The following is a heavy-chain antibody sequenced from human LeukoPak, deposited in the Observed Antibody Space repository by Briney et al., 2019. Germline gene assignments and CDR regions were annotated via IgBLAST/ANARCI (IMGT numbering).Heavy chain of an antibody. V-gene: IGHV3-21*01. CDR3: ARESTSSYYYYYGMDV. J-gene: IGHJ6*02. D-gene: IGHD2-2*01. Sequence: PGGSLRLSCAASGFTFSSYGMNWVRQAPGKGLEWVSSISSSSSYIYYADSVKGRFTISRDNAKNSLYLQMNSLRAEDTAVYYCARESTSSYYYYYGMDVWGQGTTVTVSS. CDR1: GFTFSSYG. CDR2: ISSSSSYI.